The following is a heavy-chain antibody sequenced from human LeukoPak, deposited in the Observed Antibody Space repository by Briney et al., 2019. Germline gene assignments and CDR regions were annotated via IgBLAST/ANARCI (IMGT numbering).Heavy chain of an antibody. CDR3: TRDRSPGYSSPYGMDV. Sequence: PGGSLRLSCAASGFTFSSYAMSWVRQAPGKGLEWVGFIRSKAYGGTTEYAASVKGRFTISRDDSKSIAYLQMNSLKTEDTAVYYCTRDRSPGYSSPYGMDVWGQGTTVTVSS. V-gene: IGHV3-49*04. D-gene: IGHD6-13*01. CDR1: GFTFSSYA. J-gene: IGHJ6*02. CDR2: IRSKAYGGTT.